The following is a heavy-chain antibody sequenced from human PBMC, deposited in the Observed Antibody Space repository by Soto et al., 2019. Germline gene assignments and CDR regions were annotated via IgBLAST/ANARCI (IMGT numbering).Heavy chain of an antibody. Sequence: SETLSLTCTVSGGSISSGDYYWIWIRQPPGKGLECIGYIYYSGSTYYNPSLKSRVTISVDTSKNQFSLKLSSVTAADTAVYYCAVYCSSTRCYFNWFDPWGQGTLVNGSS. CDR3: AVYCSSTRCYFNWFDP. CDR1: GGSISSGDYY. CDR2: IYYSGST. J-gene: IGHJ5*02. V-gene: IGHV4-30-4*01. D-gene: IGHD2-2*01.